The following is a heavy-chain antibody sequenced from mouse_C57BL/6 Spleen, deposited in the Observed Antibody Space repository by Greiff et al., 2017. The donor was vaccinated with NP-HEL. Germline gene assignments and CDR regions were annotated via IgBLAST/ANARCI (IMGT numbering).Heavy chain of an antibody. CDR2: INPNNGGT. V-gene: IGHV1-26*01. CDR3: AWGLYARDY. D-gene: IGHD4-1*01. CDR1: GYTFTDYY. J-gene: IGHJ4*01. Sequence: EVQLQQSGPELVKPGASVKISCKASGYTFTDYYMNWVKQSHGKSLEWIGDINPNNGGTSYNQKFKGKATLTVDKSSSTAYMELRSLTSEDSAVYYCAWGLYARDYWGQGTSVTVSS.